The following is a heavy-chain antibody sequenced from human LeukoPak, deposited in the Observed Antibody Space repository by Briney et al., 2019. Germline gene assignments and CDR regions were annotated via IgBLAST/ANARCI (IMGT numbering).Heavy chain of an antibody. CDR2: IYYSGST. D-gene: IGHD4-17*01. V-gene: IGHV4-59*01. Sequence: PSETLSLTCTVSGGSISSYYWSWIRQPPGKGLEWIGYIYYSGSTNYNPSLKSRVTISVDTSKNQFSLKLNSVTAADTAVYYCAREVDYGDLPGYWGQGTLVTVSS. CDR1: GGSISSYY. J-gene: IGHJ4*02. CDR3: AREVDYGDLPGY.